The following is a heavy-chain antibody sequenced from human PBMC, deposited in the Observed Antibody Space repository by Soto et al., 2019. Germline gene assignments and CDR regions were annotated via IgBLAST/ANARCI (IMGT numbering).Heavy chain of an antibody. J-gene: IGHJ4*02. CDR3: APLFRG. V-gene: IGHV3-74*01. D-gene: IGHD3-10*01. Sequence: GSLRLSCAASGFTFSSYWMHWVRQAPGKGLVWASRINSDGSSTSYADSVKGRFTISRDNAKNTLYLQMNSLRAEDTAVYYCAPLFRGWGQGTLVTVSS. CDR1: GFTFSSYW. CDR2: INSDGSST.